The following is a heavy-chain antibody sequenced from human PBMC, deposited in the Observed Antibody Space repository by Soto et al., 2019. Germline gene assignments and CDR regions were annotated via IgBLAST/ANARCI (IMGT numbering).Heavy chain of an antibody. Sequence: SETLSLTCAVSSGSISSSNWWCWVRQPPGKGLEWIGEIYHSGSTNYNPTLKSRVTISVDKSKNQFSLQLSSVTAPDTDVYYRARLSIFGVAHFEPRPFTSYYYMDVWGKGTTVTVSS. CDR2: IYHSGST. J-gene: IGHJ6*03. V-gene: IGHV4-4*02. CDR1: SGSISSSNW. CDR3: ARLSIFGVAHFEPRPFTSYYYMDV. D-gene: IGHD3-3*01.